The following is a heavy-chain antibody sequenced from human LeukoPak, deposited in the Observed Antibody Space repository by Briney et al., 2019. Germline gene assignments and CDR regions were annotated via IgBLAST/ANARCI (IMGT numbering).Heavy chain of an antibody. CDR3: AKAVIESNYYFDY. J-gene: IGHJ4*02. Sequence: PGGSLRLSCAASGFTFSNYGMHWVRQAPGKGLEWVAVISYDGSNKYYADSVKGRFTISRDNPKNTLYLQMNSLRAEDTAVYYCAKAVIESNYYFDYWGQGTLVTVSS. CDR1: GFTFSNYG. CDR2: ISYDGSNK. D-gene: IGHD5-24*01. V-gene: IGHV3-30*18.